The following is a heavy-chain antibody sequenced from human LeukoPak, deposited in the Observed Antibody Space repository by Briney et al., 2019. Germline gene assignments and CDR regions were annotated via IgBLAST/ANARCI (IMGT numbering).Heavy chain of an antibody. CDR1: GYSFTSYW. D-gene: IGHD3-9*01. CDR3: ARPQTDILTGYYNGAFDI. V-gene: IGHV5-10-1*01. Sequence: GESLKISCKGSGYSFTSYWISWVRQMPGKGLEWMGRIDPSDSYTNYSPSFQGHVTISADKSTSTAYLQWSSLKASDTAMYYCARPQTDILTGYYNGAFDIWGQGTMVTVSS. J-gene: IGHJ3*02. CDR2: IDPSDSYT.